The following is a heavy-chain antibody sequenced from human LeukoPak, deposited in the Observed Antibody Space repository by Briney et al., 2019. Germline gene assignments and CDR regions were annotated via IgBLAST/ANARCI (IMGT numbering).Heavy chain of an antibody. Sequence: GGSLRLSCAASGFTFSSYWMHWVRQAPGKGLEWVSRINSDGSSTSYADSVKGRFTISRDNAKNTLYLQMNSLRAEDTAVYYCARAGYYYDSSGDYWGQGTLVTVSS. J-gene: IGHJ4*02. CDR2: INSDGSST. CDR1: GFTFSSYW. CDR3: ARAGYYYDSSGDY. V-gene: IGHV3-74*01. D-gene: IGHD3-22*01.